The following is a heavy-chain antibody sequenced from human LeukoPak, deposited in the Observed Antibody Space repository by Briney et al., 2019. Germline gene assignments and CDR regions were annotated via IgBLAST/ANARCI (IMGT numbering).Heavy chain of an antibody. D-gene: IGHD2-2*02. CDR2: ISYDGSNK. J-gene: IGHJ4*02. CDR3: ARVKGYQLLYFPFDY. CDR1: GFTFSSYA. V-gene: IGHV3-30-3*01. Sequence: KPGGSLRLSCAASGFTFSSYAMHWVRQAPGKGLEWVAVISYDGSNKYYADSVKGRFTISRDNSKDTLYLQMNSLRAEDTAVYYCARVKGYQLLYFPFDYWGQGTLVTVSS.